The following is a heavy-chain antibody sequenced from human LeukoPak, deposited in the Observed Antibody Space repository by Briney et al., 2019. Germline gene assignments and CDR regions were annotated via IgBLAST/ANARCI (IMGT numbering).Heavy chain of an antibody. D-gene: IGHD3-16*02. V-gene: IGHV4-59*01. CDR3: TRGAGWVIEY. CDR1: ADSISDYY. J-gene: IGHJ4*02. Sequence: SSETLSLTCTVSADSISDYYRGWLRQPPGKGLEWIGYFYNSGRPTYNPSLKSRVTISADTSKNHLSLKLKSVTTADTAVYYCTRGAGWVIEYWGEGSLVTVSS. CDR2: FYNSGRP.